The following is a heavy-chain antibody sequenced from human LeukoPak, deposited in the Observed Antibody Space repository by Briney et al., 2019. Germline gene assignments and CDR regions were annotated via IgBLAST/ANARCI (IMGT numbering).Heavy chain of an antibody. CDR2: IYAGRNT. V-gene: IGHV4-4*07. CDR1: GGSISNYY. Sequence: PSETLSLTCTVSGGSISNYYWSWIRQPAGKGLEWIGRIYAGRNTDHNPSLKSRVTISVDTSNNQFSLGLSSVTAADTAVYYCARSLGATRYNLKYYFFYGLDVWGQGTTVTVSS. D-gene: IGHD1-26*01. J-gene: IGHJ6*02. CDR3: ARSLGATRYNLKYYFFYGLDV.